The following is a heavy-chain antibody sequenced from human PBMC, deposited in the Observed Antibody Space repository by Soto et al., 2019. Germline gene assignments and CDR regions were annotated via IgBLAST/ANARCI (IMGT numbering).Heavy chain of an antibody. CDR1: GYTFTSYG. Sequence: GASVKVSCKASGYTFTSYGISWVRQAPGQGLEWMGWISAYNGNTNYAQKLQGRVTMTTDTSTSTAYMELRSLRSDDTAVYYCARDHPYYDILTGYIYYFDYWGQGTLVTVSS. V-gene: IGHV1-18*01. J-gene: IGHJ4*02. D-gene: IGHD3-9*01. CDR2: ISAYNGNT. CDR3: ARDHPYYDILTGYIYYFDY.